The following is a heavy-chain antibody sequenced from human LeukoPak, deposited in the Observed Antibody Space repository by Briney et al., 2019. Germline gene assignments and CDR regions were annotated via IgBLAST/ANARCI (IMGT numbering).Heavy chain of an antibody. J-gene: IGHJ4*02. CDR3: ARGAAVAGFDY. CDR1: GGSFSGYY. Sequence: SETLSLTCAVYGGSFSGYYWSWIRQPPGKGLEWIGEINHSGSTSYNPSLKSRVTISVDTSKNQFSLKLSSVTAADTAVYYCARGAAVAGFDYWGQGTLVTVSS. CDR2: INHSGST. V-gene: IGHV4-34*01. D-gene: IGHD6-19*01.